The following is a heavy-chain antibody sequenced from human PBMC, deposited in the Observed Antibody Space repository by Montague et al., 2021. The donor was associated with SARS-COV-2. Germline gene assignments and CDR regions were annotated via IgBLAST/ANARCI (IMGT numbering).Heavy chain of an antibody. CDR2: ILYGGTT. D-gene: IGHD3-10*01. J-gene: IGHJ5*02. CDR3: TKEGYGSGTYGWFDP. V-gene: IGHV4-59*01. CDR1: GDSSTKGY. Sequence: SETLSLTCGGSGDSSTKGYWNWFEQPPGEGLEWIGHILYGGTTNYNPSLTGRVDISADTSKNQFSLKLTSVTAADTATYYCTKEGYGSGTYGWFDPWGHGTLVTVSS.